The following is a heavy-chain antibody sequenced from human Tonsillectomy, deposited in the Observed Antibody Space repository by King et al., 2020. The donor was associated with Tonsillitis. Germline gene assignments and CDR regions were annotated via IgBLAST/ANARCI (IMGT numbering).Heavy chain of an antibody. Sequence: QLVQSGAEVKKPGASVKVSCKASGCTFSSYAISWVRQAPGQGLEWMGGIIPIFVTANYGQKFQGRVTITADESTSTAYMELSSLRSEDTAVYYCARAKEHDGIAPLGYWGQGTLVTVSS. D-gene: IGHD6-6*01. CDR3: ARAKEHDGIAPLGY. V-gene: IGHV1-69*12. CDR1: GCTFSSYA. J-gene: IGHJ4*02. CDR2: IIPIFVTA.